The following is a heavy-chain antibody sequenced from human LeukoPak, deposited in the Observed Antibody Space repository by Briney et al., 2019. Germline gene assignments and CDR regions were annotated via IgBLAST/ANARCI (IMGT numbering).Heavy chain of an antibody. Sequence: SVKVSCKASGGTFSSYAISWVRQAPGQGLEWMGGIIPIFGTANYAQKFQGRVTITADESTSTAYMELRSLRSDDTAVYYSARDGYSYGYERAYYYYYYMDVWGKGTTVTVSS. D-gene: IGHD5-18*01. CDR1: GGTFSSYA. CDR2: IIPIFGTA. CDR3: ARDGYSYGYERAYYYYYYMDV. J-gene: IGHJ6*03. V-gene: IGHV1-69*01.